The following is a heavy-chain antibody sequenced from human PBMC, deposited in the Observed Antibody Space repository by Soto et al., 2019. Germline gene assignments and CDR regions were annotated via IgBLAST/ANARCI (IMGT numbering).Heavy chain of an antibody. CDR2: IIPILGIA. CDR3: ARDRAVAGTGNWFDP. D-gene: IGHD6-19*01. J-gene: IGHJ5*02. CDR1: GGTFSSYT. V-gene: IGHV1-69*04. Sequence: SVKVSCKASGGTFSSYTISWVRQAPGQGLEWMGRIIPILGIANYAQKFQGRVTITADKSTSTAYMELSSLRSEDTAVYYCARDRAVAGTGNWFDPWGQGTLVTVSS.